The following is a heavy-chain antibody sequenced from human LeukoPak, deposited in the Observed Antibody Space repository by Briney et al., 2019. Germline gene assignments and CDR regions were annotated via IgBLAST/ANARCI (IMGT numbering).Heavy chain of an antibody. V-gene: IGHV4-59*01. CDR3: ARDPGGYGYYFDY. Sequence: PSETLSLTCTVSGVSISSYYWSWIRQPPGKGLEWIGYIYYSGSTNYNPSLKSRVTISVDTSKNQFSLRLSSVTAADTAVYYCARDPGGYGYYFDYWGQGTLVTVSS. CDR2: IYYSGST. CDR1: GVSISSYY. D-gene: IGHD5-18*01. J-gene: IGHJ4*02.